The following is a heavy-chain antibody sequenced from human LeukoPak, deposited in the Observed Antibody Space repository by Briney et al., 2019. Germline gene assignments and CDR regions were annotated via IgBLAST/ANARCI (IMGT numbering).Heavy chain of an antibody. J-gene: IGHJ4*02. V-gene: IGHV5-10-1*01. D-gene: IGHD6-19*01. CDR2: INPTNSYS. CDR1: GYIFPSYW. CDR3: ARGGWLDDY. Sequence: PGESLRISCKGSGYIFPSYWISWVRQMPGKGLEWMGRINPTNSYSNYNPSFQGHVTFSVDTSIATAYLQWTTLQASDTAMYYCARGGWLDDYWGQGPWSPSPQ.